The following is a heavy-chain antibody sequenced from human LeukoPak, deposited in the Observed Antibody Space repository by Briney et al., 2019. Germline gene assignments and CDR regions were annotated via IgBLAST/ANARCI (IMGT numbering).Heavy chain of an antibody. CDR3: ATYRRGYHDSSESYYFDY. Sequence: GGSLRLSCAASGFTFDDYAMHWVRQAPGKGLEWVSGISGSGDSTYYADSVKGRVTISRDNSKNPLYLQMNGLRAEDTAVYYCATYRRGYHDSSESYYFDYWGQGTLVTVSS. D-gene: IGHD3-22*01. J-gene: IGHJ4*02. CDR1: GFTFDDYA. V-gene: IGHV3-23*01. CDR2: ISGSGDST.